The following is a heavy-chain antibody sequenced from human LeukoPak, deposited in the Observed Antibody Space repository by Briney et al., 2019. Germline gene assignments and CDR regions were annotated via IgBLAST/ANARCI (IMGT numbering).Heavy chain of an antibody. Sequence: ASVKVSCKASGYTFSSYAMYWVRQAPGQRLEWMGWINAGNGNTKYSQKFQGRVTITRDTSASTAYMELSSLRSEDTAVYYCAKGKGVVPAATPFDPWGQGTLVTVSS. V-gene: IGHV1-3*01. CDR3: AKGKGVVPAATPFDP. CDR1: GYTFSSYA. J-gene: IGHJ5*02. CDR2: INAGNGNT. D-gene: IGHD2-2*01.